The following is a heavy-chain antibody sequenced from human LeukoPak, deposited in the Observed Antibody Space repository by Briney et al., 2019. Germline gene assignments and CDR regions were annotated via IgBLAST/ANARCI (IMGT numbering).Heavy chain of an antibody. J-gene: IGHJ4*02. CDR1: GGSITSGTYY. V-gene: IGHV4-61*02. CDR3: AGALMVAAFDS. CDR2: IYTSGST. D-gene: IGHD2-15*01. Sequence: SETLSLTCTVSGGSITSGTYYWGWIRQPAGKGLEWIGRIYTSGSTNYNPSLKSRVTMSVDTSKNQFSPKLSSVTAEDTAVYYCAGALMVAAFDSWGQGTLVTVSS.